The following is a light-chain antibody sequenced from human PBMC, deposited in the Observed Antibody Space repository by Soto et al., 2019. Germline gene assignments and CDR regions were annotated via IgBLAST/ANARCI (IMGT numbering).Light chain of an antibody. V-gene: IGLV2-14*03. CDR3: SSDTITALV. J-gene: IGLJ2*01. CDR2: DVS. Sequence: QSALTQPASVSGYPGQTITISCTATSSDVGYDKYVSWYQQHPGKAPKLMIYDVSNRPSGVSNRFSGSTSGNTASLTISWLEDEDEADYYCSSDTITALVFGGGTKVTVL. CDR1: SSDVGYDKY.